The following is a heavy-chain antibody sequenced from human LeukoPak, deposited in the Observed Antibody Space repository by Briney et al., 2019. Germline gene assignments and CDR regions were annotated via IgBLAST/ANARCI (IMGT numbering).Heavy chain of an antibody. V-gene: IGHV3-23*01. CDR2: ISDSGVST. CDR1: GFTFSRYA. CDR3: AKGAYYDTSGYYPHDAFDI. D-gene: IGHD3-22*01. Sequence: GGSLRLSCAASGFTFSRYAMSWVRQAPGKGLEWVSAISDSGVSTYYADSVKGRFTISRDNSKNTLYLQMNSLRADDTAVYYCAKGAYYDTSGYYPHDAFDIWGQGTMVTVSS. J-gene: IGHJ3*02.